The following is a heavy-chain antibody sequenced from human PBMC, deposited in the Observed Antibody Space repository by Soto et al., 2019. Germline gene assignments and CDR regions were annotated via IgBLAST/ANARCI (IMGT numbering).Heavy chain of an antibody. Sequence: GGSLRLSCAASGFTFSSYAMHWVRQAPGKGLEWVAVISYDGSNKYYADSVKGRFTISRDNSKNTLYLQMNSLRAEDTAVYYCARDLRARITIFGVVPYYYYGMDVWGQGTTVTVSS. CDR1: GFTFSSYA. D-gene: IGHD3-3*01. J-gene: IGHJ6*02. CDR3: ARDLRARITIFGVVPYYYYGMDV. V-gene: IGHV3-30-3*01. CDR2: ISYDGSNK.